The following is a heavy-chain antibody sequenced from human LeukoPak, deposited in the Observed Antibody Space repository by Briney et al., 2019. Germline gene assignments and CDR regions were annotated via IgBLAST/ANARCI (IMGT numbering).Heavy chain of an antibody. J-gene: IGHJ4*02. CDR3: AKGATNYYDSSGYWDY. D-gene: IGHD3-22*01. CDR1: GFTFSSYG. V-gene: IGHV3-23*01. CDR2: ISGSGGST. Sequence: GGSLRLSCAASGFTFSSYGMNWVRQAPGKGLEWVSAISGSGGSTYYADSVKGRFTISRDNSKNTLYLQMNSLRAEDTAVYYCAKGATNYYDSSGYWDYWGQGTLVTVSS.